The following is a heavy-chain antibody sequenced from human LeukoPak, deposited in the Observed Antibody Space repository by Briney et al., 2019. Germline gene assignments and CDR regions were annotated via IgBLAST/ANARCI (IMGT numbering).Heavy chain of an antibody. Sequence: GGSLRLSCAASGFSFSSYSMNWVRQAPGKGLQWVSYISSSSSTIYYADSVKGRFTISRDNAKNSLYLQMNSLRAEDTAVYYCARDRPPGYWGQGTLVTVSS. CDR3: ARDRPPGY. CDR2: ISSSSSTI. V-gene: IGHV3-48*01. J-gene: IGHJ4*02. CDR1: GFSFSSYS.